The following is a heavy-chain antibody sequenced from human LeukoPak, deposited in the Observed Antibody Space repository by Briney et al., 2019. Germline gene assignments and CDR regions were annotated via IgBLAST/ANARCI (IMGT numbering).Heavy chain of an antibody. D-gene: IGHD1-14*01. CDR1: GFNLRPYA. J-gene: IGHJ5*02. Sequence: GALRPSCSTSGFNLRPYARTSVRQAPGKGLEWNSSILGSGGGTFYSDSVKGRFTISRDNFRNTVYLQMNSLRAEDTAVYYCARGKAHNNLDWFDPVGQGTLVTVSS. CDR2: ILGSGGGT. V-gene: IGHV3-23*01. CDR3: ARGKAHNNLDWFDP.